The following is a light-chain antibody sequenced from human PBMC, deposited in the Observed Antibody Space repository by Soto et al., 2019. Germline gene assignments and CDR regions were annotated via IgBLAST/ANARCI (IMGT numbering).Light chain of an antibody. CDR3: QQYNNWPFT. J-gene: IGKJ3*01. Sequence: EIVMTQSPATLSVSPGERATLSCRASQSVSSNLAWYQQKPGQAPRLLIYGASTRATGIPARFSGSGSGTGLILTISSLQSEDFAVYYCQQYNNWPFTFGPGTKVDIK. CDR2: GAS. CDR1: QSVSSN. V-gene: IGKV3-15*01.